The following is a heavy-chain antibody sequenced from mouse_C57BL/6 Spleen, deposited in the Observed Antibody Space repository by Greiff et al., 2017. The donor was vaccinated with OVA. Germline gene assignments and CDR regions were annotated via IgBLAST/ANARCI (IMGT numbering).Heavy chain of an antibody. Sequence: VQLTQSGAELVKPGASVKLSCTASGFNIKDYYMHWVKQRTEQGLEWIGRIDPEDGETKYAPKCQGKATITADTSSNTAYLQLSSLTSEDTAVYDCARSRGTGIYYAMDYWGQGTSVTVSS. CDR2: IDPEDGET. CDR1: GFNIKDYY. V-gene: IGHV14-2*01. CDR3: ARSRGTGIYYAMDY. D-gene: IGHD3-3*01. J-gene: IGHJ4*01.